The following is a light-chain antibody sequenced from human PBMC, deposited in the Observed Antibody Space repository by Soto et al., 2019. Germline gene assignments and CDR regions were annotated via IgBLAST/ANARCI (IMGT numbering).Light chain of an antibody. V-gene: IGKV3-20*01. CDR2: GAS. J-gene: IGKJ4*01. CDR1: QSFTSNY. CDR3: QQFNNYPLT. Sequence: EIVLTQSPGTLSLSPGERATLSCGASQSFTSNYLAWYQQKPGQAPRLLIYGASTRATAIPARFSGSGSGTDFTLTISSLQPEDFATYYCQQFNNYPLTFGGGTKVDIK.